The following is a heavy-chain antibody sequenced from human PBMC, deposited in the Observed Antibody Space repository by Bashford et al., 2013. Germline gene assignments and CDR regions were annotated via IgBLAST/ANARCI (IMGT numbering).Heavy chain of an antibody. D-gene: IGHD6-19*01. CDR3: ARVGGYSSGWAYYFDS. Sequence: IRQPPGKGLEWIGYIYYIGSTNYNPSLTSRVTISLDRSKNQFSLKLTSVTAADTAMYYCARVGGYSSGWAYYFDSWGRGNPGHRLL. J-gene: IGHJ4*02. V-gene: IGHV4-59*01. CDR2: IYYIGST.